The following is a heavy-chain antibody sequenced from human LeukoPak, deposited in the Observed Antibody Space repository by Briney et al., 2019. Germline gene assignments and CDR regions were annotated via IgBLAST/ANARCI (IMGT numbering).Heavy chain of an antibody. J-gene: IGHJ4*02. CDR2: ISGSGGGT. CDR3: AKEGRAQLSTDFDY. V-gene: IGHV3-23*01. D-gene: IGHD3-10*01. Sequence: GGSLRLSCAASGFTFSTYAMSWVRQAAGKGLEWVSLISGSGGGTYYADSVKGRFTISRDNSKNTLYLQMNSLRAEDTAVYYCAKEGRAQLSTDFDYWGQGTLVTVSS. CDR1: GFTFSTYA.